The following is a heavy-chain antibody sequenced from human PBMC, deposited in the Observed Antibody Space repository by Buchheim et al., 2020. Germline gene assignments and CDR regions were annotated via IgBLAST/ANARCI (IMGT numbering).Heavy chain of an antibody. CDR3: ARIQSSGGSCYSPLSVDY. Sequence: QVTLRESGPALVRPTQTLTLTCTFSGFSLSTSGMCVSWIRQPPGKALEWLALIDWDDDKYYSTSLKTRLTISKDTSKNQVVLTMTNMDPVDTATYYCARIQSSGGSCYSPLSVDYWGQGTL. CDR2: IDWDDDK. CDR1: GFSLSTSGMC. D-gene: IGHD2-15*01. J-gene: IGHJ4*02. V-gene: IGHV2-70*01.